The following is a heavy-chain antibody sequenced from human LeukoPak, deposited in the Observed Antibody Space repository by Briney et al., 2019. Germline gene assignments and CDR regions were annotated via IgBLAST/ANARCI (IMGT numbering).Heavy chain of an antibody. Sequence: SETLSLTRTVSGGSISSYYWSWIRQPPGKGLEWIGYIYYSGSTNYNPSLKSRVTISVDTSKNQFSLKLSSVTAADTAVYYCARSSVPYYYYNYYMDVWGKGTTVTVSS. J-gene: IGHJ6*03. V-gene: IGHV4-59*01. CDR2: IYYSGST. CDR3: ARSSVPYYYYNYYMDV. CDR1: GGSISSYY. D-gene: IGHD3-22*01.